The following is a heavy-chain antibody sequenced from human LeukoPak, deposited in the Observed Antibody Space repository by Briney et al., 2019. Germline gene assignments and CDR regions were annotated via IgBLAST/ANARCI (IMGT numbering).Heavy chain of an antibody. J-gene: IGHJ3*02. Sequence: APVKVSCKATGYTLTKYYMHLVRQAPGQGLEWMGIINPSGGSTSYAQKFQGRVTMTRDTSTSTVYMELSSLRSEDTAVYYCARPAGGQPHVAFDIWGQGTMVTVSS. CDR3: ARPAGGQPHVAFDI. CDR2: INPSGGST. CDR1: GYTLTKYY. V-gene: IGHV1-46*01. D-gene: IGHD3-10*01.